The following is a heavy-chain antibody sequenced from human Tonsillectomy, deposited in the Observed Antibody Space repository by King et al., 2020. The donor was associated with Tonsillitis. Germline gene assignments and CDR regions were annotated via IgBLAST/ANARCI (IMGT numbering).Heavy chain of an antibody. CDR2: IFYSGTT. Sequence: QLQESGPGLVKPSETLSLTCTVSGDSISSGSYCWGWIRQPPGKGLEWIGCIFYSGTTYYKSSLKSRVTISVDTSRNQFSLRMSSVTAADTAVYYCARNKGHCDGGSCFHYNYWGQGTLVTVSS. V-gene: IGHV4-39*01. D-gene: IGHD2-15*01. CDR3: ARNKGHCDGGSCFHYNY. CDR1: GDSISSGSYC. J-gene: IGHJ4*02.